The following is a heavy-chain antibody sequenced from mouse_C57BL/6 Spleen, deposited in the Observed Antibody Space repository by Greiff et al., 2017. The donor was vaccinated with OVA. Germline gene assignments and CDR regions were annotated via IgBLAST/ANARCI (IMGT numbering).Heavy chain of an antibody. CDR1: GYAFSSSW. J-gene: IGHJ2*01. V-gene: IGHV1-82*01. Sequence: VKLQESGPELVKPGASVKISCKASGYAFSSSWMNWVKQRPGKGLEWIGRIYPGDGDTNYNGKFKGKATLTADKSSSTAYMQLSSLTSEDSAVYFWARDWGFDYWGQGTTLTVSS. D-gene: IGHD4-1*01. CDR2: IYPGDGDT. CDR3: ARDWGFDY.